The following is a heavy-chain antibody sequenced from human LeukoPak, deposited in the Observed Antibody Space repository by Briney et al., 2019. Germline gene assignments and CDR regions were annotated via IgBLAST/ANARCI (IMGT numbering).Heavy chain of an antibody. CDR3: ANTNYDFWSGYGAHYFDY. V-gene: IGHV4-34*01. D-gene: IGHD3-3*01. CDR1: GGSFSGYY. Sequence: SETLSLTCAVYGGSFSGYYWSWIRQPPRKGLEWIGEINHSGSTNYNPSLKSRVTISVDTSKNQFSLKLSSVTAADTAVYYCANTNYDFWSGYGAHYFDYWGQGTLVTVSS. J-gene: IGHJ4*02. CDR2: INHSGST.